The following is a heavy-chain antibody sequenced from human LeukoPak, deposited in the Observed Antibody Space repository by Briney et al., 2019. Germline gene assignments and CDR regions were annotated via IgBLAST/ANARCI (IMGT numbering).Heavy chain of an antibody. CDR2: ISTYNGNT. V-gene: IGHV1-18*01. Sequence: ASVKVSCKASGYTFTSYGVSWVRQAPGQGLEWMGWISTYNGNTNYAQKFQGRVTMTTDTSTSTAYMEIRSLRSDDTAIYYCARDLTIVAAGTFGYWGQGTLVTVSS. CDR1: GYTFTSYG. CDR3: ARDLTIVAAGTFGY. D-gene: IGHD6-13*01. J-gene: IGHJ4*02.